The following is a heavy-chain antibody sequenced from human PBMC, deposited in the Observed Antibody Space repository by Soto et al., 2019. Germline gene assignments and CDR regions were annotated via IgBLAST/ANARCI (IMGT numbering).Heavy chain of an antibody. CDR2: INPSGGST. Sequence: ASVKVSCKASGYTFTSYYIHWVRQAPGQGLEWMGIINPSGGSTSYAQKFQGRVTMTRDTSTSTAYMEVSGLRSEDTAVYYCARGRVLSVTTVTPYYFDYWGQGTLVTVSS. CDR1: GYTFTSYY. J-gene: IGHJ4*02. CDR3: ARGRVLSVTTVTPYYFDY. D-gene: IGHD4-17*01. V-gene: IGHV1-46*01.